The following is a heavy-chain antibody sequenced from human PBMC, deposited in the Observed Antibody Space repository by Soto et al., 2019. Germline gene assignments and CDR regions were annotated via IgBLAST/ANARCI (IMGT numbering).Heavy chain of an antibody. V-gene: IGHV4-30-4*01. CDR2: IYYSGST. D-gene: IGHD3-22*01. CDR3: ARDVDSSGERGNYFDY. CDR1: GGSISSGDYY. J-gene: IGHJ4*02. Sequence: ASETLSLTCTVSGGSISSGDYYWSWIRQPPGKGLEWIGYIYYSGSTYYNPSLKSRVTISVDTSKNQFSLKLSSVTAADTAVYYCARDVDSSGERGNYFDYWGQGTLVTVSS.